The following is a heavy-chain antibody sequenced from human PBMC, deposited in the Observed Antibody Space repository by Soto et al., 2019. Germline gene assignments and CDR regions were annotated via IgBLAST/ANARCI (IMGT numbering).Heavy chain of an antibody. CDR3: ARVYCSGGSCYSGFDAFDI. CDR1: GFTFSSYW. J-gene: IGHJ3*02. Sequence: GGSLRLSCAASGFTFSSYWMSWVRQAPGKGLEWVANIKQDGSEKYYVDSVKGRFTISRDNAKNSLYLQMNSLRAEDTAVYYCARVYCSGGSCYSGFDAFDIWGQGTMVTVSS. D-gene: IGHD2-15*01. V-gene: IGHV3-7*01. CDR2: IKQDGSEK.